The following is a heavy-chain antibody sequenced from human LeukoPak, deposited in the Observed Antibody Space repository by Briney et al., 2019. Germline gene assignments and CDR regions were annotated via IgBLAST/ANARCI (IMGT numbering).Heavy chain of an antibody. CDR2: ISAYNGNT. J-gene: IGHJ4*02. Sequence: ASVKVTCKASGYTFTSYGISWVRQTPGQGLEWMGWISAYNGNTNYAQKLQGRVTMTTDTSTSTAYMELRSLRSDDTAVYYCARDGSGWYWYYVVYWGQGTLVTVSS. CDR1: GYTFTSYG. CDR3: ARDGSGWYWYYVVY. V-gene: IGHV1-18*01. D-gene: IGHD6-19*01.